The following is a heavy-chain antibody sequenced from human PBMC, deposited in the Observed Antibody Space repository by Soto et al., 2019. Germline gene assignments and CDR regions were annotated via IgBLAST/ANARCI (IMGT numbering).Heavy chain of an antibody. J-gene: IGHJ4*02. CDR2: ISGSGANT. CDR1: ELAFGSYA. Sequence: EVQLLESGGNLVQLGGSLSLSCAASELAFGSYALGWVRQAPGKGLEGVSTISGSGANTYYADSVRGRFTISRDNSQNTLWLQMNILRAEDTAVYYCAKAKDPTSAIPIRPFDYWGQGALVTVSS. CDR3: AKAKDPTSAIPIRPFDY. D-gene: IGHD6-25*01. V-gene: IGHV3-23*01.